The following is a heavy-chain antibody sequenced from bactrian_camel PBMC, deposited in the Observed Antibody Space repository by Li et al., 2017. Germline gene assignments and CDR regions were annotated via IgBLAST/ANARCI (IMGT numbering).Heavy chain of an antibody. D-gene: IGHD6*01. CDR1: GFTFKNYY. Sequence: VQLVESGGGLVQPGGSARLSCRASGFTFKNYYMSWVRQAPGKGLEWVSSMPYEGSNTYYADSVKGRFTIARDNAKNTLYLQMLSQKSEDTALYYCATTRRLYGGPGLDYNYWGQGTQVTVS. V-gene: IGHV3-2*01. J-gene: IGHJ4*01. CDR2: MPYEGSNT. CDR3: ATTRRLYGGPGLDYNY.